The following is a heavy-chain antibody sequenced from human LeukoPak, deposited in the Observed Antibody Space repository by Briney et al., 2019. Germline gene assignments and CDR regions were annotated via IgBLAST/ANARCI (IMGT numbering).Heavy chain of an antibody. CDR1: GGSISSYY. J-gene: IGHJ4*02. D-gene: IGHD3-22*01. V-gene: IGHV4-59*06. Sequence: PSETLSLTCTVSGGSISSYYWSWIRQHPGKGLEWIGYIYYGGSTYYNPSLKSRVTISVDTSKNQFSLKLSSVTAADTAVYYCARGLYDSSGYSFDYWGQGTLVTVSS. CDR3: ARGLYDSSGYSFDY. CDR2: IYYGGST.